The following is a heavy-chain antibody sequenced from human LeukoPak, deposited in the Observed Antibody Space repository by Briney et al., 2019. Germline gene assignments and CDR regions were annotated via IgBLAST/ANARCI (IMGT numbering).Heavy chain of an antibody. J-gene: IGHJ3*02. Sequence: GGSLRLSCAASGFAFSSYAKSWVRQAPGKGLEWVSAISGSGSSTYYADSVKGRFTISRDNSKNTLYLQMNSLRAEDTAVYYCAKALTSGWYLDAFNIWGQGTMVTVSS. CDR1: GFAFSSYA. CDR2: ISGSGSST. V-gene: IGHV3-23*01. D-gene: IGHD6-19*01. CDR3: AKALTSGWYLDAFNI.